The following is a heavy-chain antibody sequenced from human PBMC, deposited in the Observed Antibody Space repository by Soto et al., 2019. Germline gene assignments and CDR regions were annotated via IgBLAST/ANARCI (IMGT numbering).Heavy chain of an antibody. J-gene: IGHJ6*03. D-gene: IGHD2-15*01. V-gene: IGHV4-59*08. Sequence: QVQLQESGPGLLKPSETLSLTCAVSGGSISSYYWSWIRQPPGKGLEWIGYIYYSGNTNYNPSLKSRVTISVDTSKNQFSLKLTSVTAADTALYYCARXGGHCSGGRCYGHYYYYLDVWGKGTTVTVSS. CDR1: GGSISSYY. CDR3: ARXGGHCSGGRCYGHYYYYLDV. CDR2: IYYSGNT.